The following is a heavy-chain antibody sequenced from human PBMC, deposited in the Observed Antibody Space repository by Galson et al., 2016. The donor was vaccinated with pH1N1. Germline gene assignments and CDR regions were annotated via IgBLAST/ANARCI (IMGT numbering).Heavy chain of an antibody. D-gene: IGHD1-14*01. Sequence: SVKVSCKASGYTLNKYYIHWVRQAPGQGLEWMGIIEPSNGGTISAQKFQGRVTMTVDRPTSTVDMEVSSLRSEDTAIYYCASCTTRATGDYWGQGTLVTVST. J-gene: IGHJ4*02. CDR1: GYTLNKYY. CDR3: ASCTTRATGDY. CDR2: IEPSNGGT. V-gene: IGHV1-46*02.